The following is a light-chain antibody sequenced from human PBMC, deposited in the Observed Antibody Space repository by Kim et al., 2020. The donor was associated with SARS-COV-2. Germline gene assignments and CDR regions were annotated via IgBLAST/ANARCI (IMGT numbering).Light chain of an antibody. V-gene: IGKV1-5*03. J-gene: IGKJ2*01. CDR3: PQYKIYSLYT. CDR2: KAS. CDR1: KGISNY. Sequence: SVGERGTITCRASKGISNYVCWYQKKPGKAPKLLIYKASSLESGVPSRFSGSGSGTDFTLTISSLQPDDFATYYCPQYKIYSLYTFDQGTKLEI.